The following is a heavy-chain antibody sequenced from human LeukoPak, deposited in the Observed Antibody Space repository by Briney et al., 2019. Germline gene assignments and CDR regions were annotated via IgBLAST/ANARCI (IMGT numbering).Heavy chain of an antibody. CDR1: GGYFSGYY. J-gene: IGHJ4*02. CDR2: IHHSGST. V-gene: IGHV4-34*01. CDR3: ASSSIAVAGSDH. D-gene: IGHD6-19*01. Sequence: SETLSLTCAVYGGYFSGYYWRWIRQPPGKGLEWIGEIHHSGSTNYNPSLKSRVTISVDKSKNQFSLKLSSVTAADTAVYYCASSSIAVAGSDHWGQGTLVTVSS.